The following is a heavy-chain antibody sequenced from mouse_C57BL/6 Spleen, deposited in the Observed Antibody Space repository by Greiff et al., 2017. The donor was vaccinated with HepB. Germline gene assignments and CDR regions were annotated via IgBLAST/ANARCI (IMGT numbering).Heavy chain of an antibody. V-gene: IGHV5-6*01. Sequence: EVMLVESGGDLVKPGGSLKLSCAASGFTFSSYGMSWVRQTPDKRLEWVATISSGGSYTYYPDSVKGRFTISRDNAKNTLYLQMSSLKSEDTAMYYCARHPYYDYVADWGQGTLVTVSA. CDR2: ISSGGSYT. CDR1: GFTFSSYG. CDR3: ARHPYYDYVAD. D-gene: IGHD2-4*01. J-gene: IGHJ3*01.